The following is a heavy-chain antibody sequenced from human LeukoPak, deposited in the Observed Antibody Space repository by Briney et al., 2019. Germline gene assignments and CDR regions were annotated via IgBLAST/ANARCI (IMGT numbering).Heavy chain of an antibody. J-gene: IGHJ5*02. CDR2: IIPIFGTA. CDR1: GGTFSSYA. Sequence: SVKVSCKASGGTFSSYAISWVRQAPGQGLEWMGGIIPIFGTANYAQKFQDRVTITADKSTSTAYMELSSLRSEDTAVYYCARRAPPTMVRGVNNWFDPWGQGTLVTVSS. CDR3: ARRAPPTMVRGVNNWFDP. D-gene: IGHD3-10*01. V-gene: IGHV1-69*06.